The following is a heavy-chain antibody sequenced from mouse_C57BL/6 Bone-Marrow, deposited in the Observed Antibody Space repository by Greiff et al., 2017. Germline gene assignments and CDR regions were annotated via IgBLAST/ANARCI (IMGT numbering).Heavy chain of an antibody. CDR2: INPNNGTT. CDR1: GYSFTDYN. Sequence: VQLKQSGPELVKPGASVKLSCKASGYSFTDYNMNWVKQSHGKSLEWIGVINPNNGTTSYNQKFKGKATLTVDQSSSTAYMQLSSLTSEAAAVYCCARRGAMDYWGQGTSVTVSS. J-gene: IGHJ4*01. CDR3: ARRGAMDY. V-gene: IGHV1-39*01.